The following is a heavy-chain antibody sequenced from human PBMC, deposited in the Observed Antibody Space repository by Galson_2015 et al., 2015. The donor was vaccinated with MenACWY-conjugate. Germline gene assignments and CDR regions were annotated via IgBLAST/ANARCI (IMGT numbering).Heavy chain of an antibody. CDR2: ISYDGSNK. J-gene: IGHJ4*02. CDR3: ARDPDSSSWYDY. V-gene: IGHV3-30-3*01. Sequence: SMRFSCAASGFTFSSYAMHWVRQAPGKGLEWVPVISYDGSNKYYADSVKGRFTISRDNSKNTRYLQMNSLRAEDTAVYYCARDPDSSSWYDYWGQGTLVTVSS. D-gene: IGHD6-13*01. CDR1: GFTFSSYA.